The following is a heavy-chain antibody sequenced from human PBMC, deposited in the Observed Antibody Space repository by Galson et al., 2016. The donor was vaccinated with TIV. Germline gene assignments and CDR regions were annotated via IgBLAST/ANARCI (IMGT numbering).Heavy chain of an antibody. CDR3: ATDLVYYYDSSGYC. CDR2: FDPKTGET. J-gene: IGHJ4*02. V-gene: IGHV1-24*01. CDR1: GYSVSELS. D-gene: IGHD3-22*01. Sequence: SVKVSCKASGYSVSELSMHWVRQAAGKGLEWMGGFDPKTGETVYAQKFQGRVTMTEDTYKTTAYMELTSLRSEDTAVYYCATDLVYYYDSSGYCWGQGTLATVSA.